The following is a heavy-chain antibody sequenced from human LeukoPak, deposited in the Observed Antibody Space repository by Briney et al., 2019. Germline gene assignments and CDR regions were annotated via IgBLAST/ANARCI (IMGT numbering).Heavy chain of an antibody. CDR1: GFTFSSYW. CDR3: ARDRCSSTSCFIDY. Sequence: GGSLRLSCAASGFTFSSYWMSWVRQAPGKGLEWVANIKQDGSEKYYVDSVKGRFTISRDNAKNSLYLLMNSLRAEDTAVYYCARDRCSSTSCFIDYWGQGTLVTVSS. J-gene: IGHJ4*02. CDR2: IKQDGSEK. V-gene: IGHV3-7*01. D-gene: IGHD2-2*01.